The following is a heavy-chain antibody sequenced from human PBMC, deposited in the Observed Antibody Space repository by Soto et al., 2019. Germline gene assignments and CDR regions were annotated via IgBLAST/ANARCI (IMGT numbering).Heavy chain of an antibody. V-gene: IGHV1-69*13. CDR2: IIPIFGTA. Sequence: GASVKVSCKASGGTFSSYAISWVRQAPGQGLEWMGGIIPIFGTANYAQKFQGRVTITADESTSTAYMELSSLRSEDTAVYYCARDPYYYGSGSYFSYYYGMDVWGQGTTVTVSS. CDR3: ARDPYYYGSGSYFSYYYGMDV. CDR1: GGTFSSYA. D-gene: IGHD3-10*01. J-gene: IGHJ6*02.